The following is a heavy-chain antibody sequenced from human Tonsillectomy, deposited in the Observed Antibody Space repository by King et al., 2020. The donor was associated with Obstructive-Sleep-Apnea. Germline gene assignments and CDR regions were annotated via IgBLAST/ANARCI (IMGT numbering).Heavy chain of an antibody. CDR1: GFTFTNAW. J-gene: IGHJ4*02. Sequence: QLVQSGGGLVEPGGSLRLSCAASGFTFTNAWMTWVRQAPGKGLEWVGRIKSKTDGETTDYAAPVKGRFTISRDDSKNTLYLQMNSLKIEDTAVYYCTTNFNLELIGWGQGTLVTVSS. V-gene: IGHV3-15*01. CDR3: TTNFNLELIG. CDR2: IKSKTDGETT. D-gene: IGHD1-7*01.